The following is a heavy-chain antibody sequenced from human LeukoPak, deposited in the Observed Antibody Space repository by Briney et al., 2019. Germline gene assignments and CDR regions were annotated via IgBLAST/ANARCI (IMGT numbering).Heavy chain of an antibody. CDR3: ARQPGSTAAFDI. CDR2: IYTSGST. CDR1: GGSISSYY. Sequence: SETLSLTCTVSGGSISSYYWSWIRQPAGKGLEWIGRIYTSGSTNYNPSLKSRVIISVDKSKNQFSLKLSSVTAADTAVYYCARQPGSTAAFDIWGQGTTVTVSA. D-gene: IGHD5-18*01. V-gene: IGHV4-4*07. J-gene: IGHJ3*02.